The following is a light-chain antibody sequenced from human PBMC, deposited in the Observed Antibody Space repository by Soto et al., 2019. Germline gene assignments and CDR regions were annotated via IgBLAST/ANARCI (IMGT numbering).Light chain of an antibody. Sequence: VLTRTPAPLAVCLGETASIACKSRPSLFYSSNNKNYLAWYQHKPGQSPKLLIYWASTRESGVPDRFSGSGSGTDFTFTISSLQEEDVAVYYCQQYHTTSWTFGQGTKVDIK. J-gene: IGKJ1*01. CDR2: WAS. V-gene: IGKV4-1*01. CDR3: QQYHTTSWT. CDR1: PSLFYSSNNKNY.